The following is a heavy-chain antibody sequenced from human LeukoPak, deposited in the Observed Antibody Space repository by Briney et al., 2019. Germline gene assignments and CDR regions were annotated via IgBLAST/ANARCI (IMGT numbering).Heavy chain of an antibody. V-gene: IGHV4-39*07. CDR2: IYYNGNN. J-gene: IGHJ5*02. D-gene: IGHD6-13*01. CDR1: GASIRSSAYY. Sequence: SETLSLTCTVSGASIRSSAYYWAWIRQPPGKGLEWIGNIYYNGNNYSNPSLKSRVMVLVDTSKNQFSLKLRSVTAADTALYYCVRGPGPGVKAAGLNNWFDPWGQGTLVTVSS. CDR3: VRGPGPGVKAAGLNNWFDP.